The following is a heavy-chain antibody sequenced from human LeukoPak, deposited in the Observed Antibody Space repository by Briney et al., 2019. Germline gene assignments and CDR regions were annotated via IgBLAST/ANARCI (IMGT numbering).Heavy chain of an antibody. CDR1: GFTFSTYS. Sequence: GGSLRLSCAASGFTFSTYSMNWVRQAPGKGLEWVSSITSPVGHIYYADSLKGRITISRDNARSSLYLQMSSLRAEDTAVYYCAADGRSSGWYGFDYWGQGTLVTVSS. CDR3: AADGRSSGWYGFDY. D-gene: IGHD6-19*01. J-gene: IGHJ4*02. CDR2: ITSPVGHI. V-gene: IGHV3-21*01.